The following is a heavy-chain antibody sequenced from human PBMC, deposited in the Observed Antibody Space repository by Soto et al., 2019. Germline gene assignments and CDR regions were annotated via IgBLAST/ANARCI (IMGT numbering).Heavy chain of an antibody. Sequence: SETLSLTCAVSGGSISSGGYSWSWIRQPPGKGLEWIGYMYHSGSTYYNPSLKSRVTISVDTSKNQFSLKLSSVTAADTAVYYCARTPINEGYCSGGSCYEGPNWFDPWGQGTLVTVSS. CDR2: MYHSGST. CDR3: ARTPINEGYCSGGSCYEGPNWFDP. CDR1: GGSISSGGYS. V-gene: IGHV4-30-2*05. J-gene: IGHJ5*02. D-gene: IGHD2-15*01.